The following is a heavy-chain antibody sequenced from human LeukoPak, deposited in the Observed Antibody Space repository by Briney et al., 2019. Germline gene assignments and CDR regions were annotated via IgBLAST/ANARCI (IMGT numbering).Heavy chain of an antibody. D-gene: IGHD1-14*01. CDR3: ARVTNPGLNWFDP. V-gene: IGHV4-34*01. CDR2: INHSGST. J-gene: IGHJ5*02. Sequence: SETLSLTCAVYGGSFSGYYRSWIRQPPGKGLEWIGEINHSGSTNYNPSLKSRVTISVDTSKNQFSLKLSSVTAADTAVYYCARVTNPGLNWFDPWGQGTLVTVSS. CDR1: GGSFSGYY.